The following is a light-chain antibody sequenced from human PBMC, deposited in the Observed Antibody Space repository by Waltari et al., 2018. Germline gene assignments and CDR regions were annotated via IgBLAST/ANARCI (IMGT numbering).Light chain of an antibody. CDR3: QQYGSSHPYT. CDR1: QSVSSTY. V-gene: IGKV3-20*01. Sequence: EIVLTQSPGTLSLSPGERATLSCRASQSVSSTYLTWFQQTPGQAPRLLIYGASSRATGIPDRFSGSGSGTDFTLTISRLEPEDFAVYYCQQYGSSHPYTFGQGTKLEIK. CDR2: GAS. J-gene: IGKJ2*01.